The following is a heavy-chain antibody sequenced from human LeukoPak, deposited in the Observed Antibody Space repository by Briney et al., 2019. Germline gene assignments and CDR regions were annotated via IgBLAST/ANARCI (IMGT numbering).Heavy chain of an antibody. CDR1: GGSISSSNYY. J-gene: IGHJ4*02. CDR3: ARGGYFDY. CDR2: IHYSETT. Sequence: SETLSLTCTVSGGSISSSNYYWGWIRQPPGKGLEWIASIHYSETTYYNPSLKSGVTISVDTSKNHFSLKLSSVTAADTAVYYCARGGYFDYWGQGTLVTVSS. V-gene: IGHV4-39*02.